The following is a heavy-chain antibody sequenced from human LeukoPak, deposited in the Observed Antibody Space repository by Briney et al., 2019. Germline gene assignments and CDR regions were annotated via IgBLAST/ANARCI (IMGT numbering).Heavy chain of an antibody. CDR1: GFTVSSNY. V-gene: IGHV3-53*01. CDR2: IYTDGST. D-gene: IGHD4-17*01. J-gene: IGHJ4*02. CDR3: ARGPLRVYFDD. Sequence: QPGGSLRLFCAASGFTVSSNYMSWVRQAPGKGLEWVSVIYTDGSTYYAGSGKGRFTISGDNSHNTLYLQMNSLRVEDTAVYYCARGPLRVYFDDWGQGTLVTVSS.